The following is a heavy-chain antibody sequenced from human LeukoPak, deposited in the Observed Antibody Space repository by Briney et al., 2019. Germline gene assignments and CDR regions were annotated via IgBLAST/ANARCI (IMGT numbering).Heavy chain of an antibody. V-gene: IGHV3-23*01. D-gene: IGHD6-19*01. CDR2: ISGSGGST. J-gene: IGHJ4*02. CDR1: GFTFSSYA. Sequence: PGGSLRLSCAASGFTFSSYAMSWVRQAPGKGLEWVSAISGSGGSTYYADSVKGRFTISRDNSKNTLYLQTNSLRAEDTAVYYCAKGTAIAVAGDDYWGQGTLVTVSS. CDR3: AKGTAIAVAGDDY.